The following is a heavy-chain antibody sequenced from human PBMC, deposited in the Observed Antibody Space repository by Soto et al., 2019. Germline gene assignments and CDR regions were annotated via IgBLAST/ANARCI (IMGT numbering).Heavy chain of an antibody. CDR2: ISYDGSNK. CDR3: ARMGRGNAFYYYGMDV. V-gene: IGHV3-30*03. D-gene: IGHD1-1*01. Sequence: SLKISCAASGFTFSSYGMHWVRQAPGKGLEWVAVISYDGSNKYYADSVKGRFTISRDNSKNTLYLQMNSLRAEDTAVYYCARMGRGNAFYYYGMDVWGQGSTVTVSS. CDR1: GFTFSSYG. J-gene: IGHJ6*02.